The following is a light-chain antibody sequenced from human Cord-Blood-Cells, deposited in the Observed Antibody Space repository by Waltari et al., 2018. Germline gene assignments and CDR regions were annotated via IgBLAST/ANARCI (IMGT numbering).Light chain of an antibody. CDR3: QQYNNWPPYT. CDR2: DAS. J-gene: IGKJ2*01. V-gene: IGKV3-15*01. Sequence: EIVMTQSPATLSVSPGERATLSCRASQSVSSNLAWYQQKPGQAPRLLIYDASSRATGIPARCSGSGCGTEFTLTISSLQSEDFAVYYCQQYNNWPPYTFGQGTKLEIK. CDR1: QSVSSN.